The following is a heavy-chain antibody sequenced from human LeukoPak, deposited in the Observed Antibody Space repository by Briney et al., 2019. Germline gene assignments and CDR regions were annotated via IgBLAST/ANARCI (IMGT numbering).Heavy chain of an antibody. CDR1: GYTFTSYD. Sequence: ASVKVSCKASGYTFTSYDINWVRQATGQGLEWMAWMNPNSGNTGYAQNFQGRVTMTRNTSISTAYMELSSLRSEDTAVYYCARGRPNGVLWGTQNWFDPWGQGALVTVSS. V-gene: IGHV1-8*01. J-gene: IGHJ5*02. CDR3: ARGRPNGVLWGTQNWFDP. D-gene: IGHD7-27*01. CDR2: MNPNSGNT.